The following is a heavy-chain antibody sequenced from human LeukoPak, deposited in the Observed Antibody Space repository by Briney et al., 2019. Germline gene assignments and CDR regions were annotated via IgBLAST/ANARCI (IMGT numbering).Heavy chain of an antibody. J-gene: IGHJ3*02. CDR3: ARGIVVVVAAATVNDAFDI. V-gene: IGHV4-38-2*02. Sequence: PSETLSLTCTVSGYSISSGYYWGWIRQPPGKGLEWIGSIYHSGSTYYNPSLKSRITASLDTSKNQFSLKLSSVTAPDTAVYYCARGIVVVVAAATVNDAFDIWGQGTMVTVSS. D-gene: IGHD2-15*01. CDR2: IYHSGST. CDR1: GYSISSGYY.